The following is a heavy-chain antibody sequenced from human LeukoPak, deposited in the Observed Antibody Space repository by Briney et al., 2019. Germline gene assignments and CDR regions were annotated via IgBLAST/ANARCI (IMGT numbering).Heavy chain of an antibody. Sequence: GGSLRLSCAASGFTFDDYAMHWVRQAPGKGLEWVSGISWNSGSIGYADSVKGRFTISRDNAKNSLHLQMNSLRAEDTAVYYCAKDLREWYYDPNGNYFSYGMDVWXXGTXVXVSX. CDR2: ISWNSGSI. J-gene: IGHJ6*04. V-gene: IGHV3-9*01. D-gene: IGHD3-16*01. CDR1: GFTFDDYA. CDR3: AKDLREWYYDPNGNYFSYGMDV.